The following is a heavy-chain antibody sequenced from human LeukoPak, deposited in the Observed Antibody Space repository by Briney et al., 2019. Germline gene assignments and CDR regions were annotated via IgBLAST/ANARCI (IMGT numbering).Heavy chain of an antibody. CDR1: GFTFSDFW. D-gene: IGHD3-10*01. J-gene: IGHJ4*02. V-gene: IGHV3-7*01. CDR2: INQGGSDH. Sequence: GGSLRLSCAASGFTFSDFWMDWLRQAPGKGLEWVASINQGGSDHYRVDSVKGRFSISRDNAKSSLYLQMNSLRVEDTAMYYCARDDGSSCFSYWGQGALVTVSS. CDR3: ARDDGSSCFSY.